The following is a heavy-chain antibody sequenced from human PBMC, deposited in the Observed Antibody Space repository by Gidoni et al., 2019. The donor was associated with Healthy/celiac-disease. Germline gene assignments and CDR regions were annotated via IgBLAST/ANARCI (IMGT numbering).Heavy chain of an antibody. J-gene: IGHJ4*02. CDR2: IIPILGIA. Sequence: QVQLVQSGAEVKKPGSSVKVSCKASGGTFSSYTISWVRQAPGQGLEWMGRIIPILGIANYAQKFQGRVTITADKSTSTAYMELSSLRSEDTAVYYCARGLADYYDSSGPIRGDYFDYWGQGTLVTVSS. V-gene: IGHV1-69*02. CDR3: ARGLADYYDSSGPIRGDYFDY. CDR1: GGTFSSYT. D-gene: IGHD3-22*01.